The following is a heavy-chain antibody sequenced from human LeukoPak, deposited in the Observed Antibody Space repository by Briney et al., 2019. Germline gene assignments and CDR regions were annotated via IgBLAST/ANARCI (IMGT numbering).Heavy chain of an antibody. CDR2: INHSGST. V-gene: IGHV4-34*01. J-gene: IGHJ5*02. D-gene: IGHD1-14*01. CDR1: GGSFSGYY. Sequence: PSETLSLTCAVYGGSFSGYYWSWIRQPPGKGLEWIGEINHSGSTNYNPSLKSRVTISVDTSKNQFSLKLSSVTAADTAVYYCARTSTGGFDPWGQGILVTVSS. CDR3: ARTSTGGFDP.